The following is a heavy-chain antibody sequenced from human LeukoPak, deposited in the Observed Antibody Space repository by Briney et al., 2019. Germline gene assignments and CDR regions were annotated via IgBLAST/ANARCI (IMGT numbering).Heavy chain of an antibody. CDR1: GGSFSGYY. V-gene: IGHV4-34*01. CDR3: ATSRFMYSSSFDY. D-gene: IGHD6-6*01. J-gene: IGHJ4*02. Sequence: SETLSLTCAVYGGSFSGYYWSWIRQPPGKGLEWIGEINHSGSTNYNPSLKSRVTISVDTSKNQFSLKLSSVTAADTAVYYCATSRFMYSSSFDYWGQGTLVTVSS. CDR2: INHSGST.